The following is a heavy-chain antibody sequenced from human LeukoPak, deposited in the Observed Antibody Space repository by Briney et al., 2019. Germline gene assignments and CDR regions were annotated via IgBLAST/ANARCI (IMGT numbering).Heavy chain of an antibody. CDR3: ARLGANYYDSSGYYPFDY. D-gene: IGHD3-22*01. CDR2: IKQDGSEK. V-gene: IGHV3-7*01. J-gene: IGHJ4*02. CDR1: GFTFSSYW. Sequence: GGSLRLSCAASGFTFSSYWMSWVRQAPGKGLEWVANIKQDGSEKYYVDSVKGRFTISRDNAKNSLYLQMNSLRAEDTAVYYCARLGANYYDSSGYYPFDYWGQGTLVTVSS.